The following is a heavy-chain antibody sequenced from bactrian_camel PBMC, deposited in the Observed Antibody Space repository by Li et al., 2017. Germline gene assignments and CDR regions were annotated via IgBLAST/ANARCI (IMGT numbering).Heavy chain of an antibody. D-gene: IGHD3*01. J-gene: IGHJ4*01. Sequence: VQLVESGGGLVQPGGSLRLSCGASGSIYGDACVGWLRQAPGKEREGVAAIDSDGIASYADSVKGRFTVSRDNAKDTLYLQMNSLKIEDTAVYYCALGSSRQATMTARGKGTQVTVS. CDR2: IDSDGIA. V-gene: IGHV3S53*01. CDR1: GSIYGDAC.